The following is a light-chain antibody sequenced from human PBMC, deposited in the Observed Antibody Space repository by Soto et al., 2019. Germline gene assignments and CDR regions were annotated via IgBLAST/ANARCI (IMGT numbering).Light chain of an antibody. Sequence: EIVLTQSPGTLSLSPGERATLSCRASQSVSSSYLAWYQQKPGQARRLLIYGASSRATGIPDRFSGSGSGTDFTLTISRLEPEDFAVYYCQQYGSSAALTFGGGTKVEIK. V-gene: IGKV3-20*01. CDR3: QQYGSSAALT. CDR2: GAS. J-gene: IGKJ4*02. CDR1: QSVSSSY.